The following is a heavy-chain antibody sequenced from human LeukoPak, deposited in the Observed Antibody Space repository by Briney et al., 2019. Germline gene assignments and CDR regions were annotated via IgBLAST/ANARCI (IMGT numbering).Heavy chain of an antibody. CDR2: ISGSGGST. V-gene: IGHV3-23*01. D-gene: IGHD6-19*01. Sequence: GGSLRLSCAASGFTFSSYWMSWVRQAPGKGLEWVSAISGSGGSTYYADSVKGRFTISRDNSKNTLYLQMNSLRAEDTAVYYCADQVRGWTSFDYWGQGTLVTVSS. CDR1: GFTFSSYW. CDR3: ADQVRGWTSFDY. J-gene: IGHJ4*02.